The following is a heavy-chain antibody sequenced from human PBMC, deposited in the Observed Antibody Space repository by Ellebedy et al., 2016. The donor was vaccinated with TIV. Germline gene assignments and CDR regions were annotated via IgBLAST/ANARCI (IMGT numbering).Heavy chain of an antibody. CDR2: LGTAGDT. CDR3: ARRNWNDGGAFDY. D-gene: IGHD1-1*01. J-gene: IGHJ4*02. Sequence: GGSLRLXCAASGFTFSLYDMHWVRQLKGRGLEWVSALGTAGDTSYAPSVRGRFTNFIEKAKNSFYLQMNSLRAEDTAVYYCARRNWNDGGAFDYWGQGALVTVSS. CDR1: GFTFSLYD. V-gene: IGHV3-13*01.